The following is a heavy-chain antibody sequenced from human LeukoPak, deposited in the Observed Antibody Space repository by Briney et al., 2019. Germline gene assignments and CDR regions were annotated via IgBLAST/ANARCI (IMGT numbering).Heavy chain of an antibody. CDR3: ARDGYFDWLFEFDY. CDR2: ISSSSSYI. Sequence: SGGSLRLSCAASGFTFSSYAMSWVRQAPGKGLEWVSSISSSSSYIYYADSVKGRFTISRDNAKNSLYLQMNSLRAEDTAVYYCARDGYFDWLFEFDYWGQGTLVTVSS. V-gene: IGHV3-21*01. J-gene: IGHJ4*02. D-gene: IGHD3-9*01. CDR1: GFTFSSYA.